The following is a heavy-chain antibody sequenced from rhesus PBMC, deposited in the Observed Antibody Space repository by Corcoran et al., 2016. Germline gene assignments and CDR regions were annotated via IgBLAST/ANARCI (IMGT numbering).Heavy chain of an antibody. CDR2: IYGSGGST. V-gene: IGHV4-160*01. CDR1: GGSISSNY. CDR3: ARNPLGDWNYWYFDL. Sequence: QVQLQESGPGLMKPSETLSLTCAVSGGSISSNYWSWIRQPPGKGLEWIGRIYGSGGSTDSNPTPKSRVTISTDTSKNQFSLKLSSVTAADTAVYYCARNPLGDWNYWYFDLWGPGTPITISS. J-gene: IGHJ2*01. D-gene: IGHD1-26*01.